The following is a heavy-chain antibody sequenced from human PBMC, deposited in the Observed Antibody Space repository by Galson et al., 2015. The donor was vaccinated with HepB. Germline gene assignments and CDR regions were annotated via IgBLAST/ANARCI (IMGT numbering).Heavy chain of an antibody. D-gene: IGHD3-22*01. CDR2: INSDGSST. CDR3: ARSPYDSSGYYFDY. CDR1: GFTFSSYW. Sequence: LRLSCAASGFTFSSYWMHWVRQAPGKGLVWVSRINSDGSSTSYADSVKGRFTISRDNAKNTLYLQMNSLRAEDTAVYYCARSPYDSSGYYFDYWGQGTLVTVSS. J-gene: IGHJ4*02. V-gene: IGHV3-74*01.